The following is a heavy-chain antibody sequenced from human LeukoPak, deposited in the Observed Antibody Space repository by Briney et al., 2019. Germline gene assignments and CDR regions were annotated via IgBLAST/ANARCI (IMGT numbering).Heavy chain of an antibody. D-gene: IGHD6-13*01. Sequence: GGSLRLSCAASGFTFSSYWMHWVRQAPGKGLVWVSRINSDRSSTNYADSVKGRFTISRDNGKNTLYLQMNSLSVEETAVYYCARGSRSWPADYWGQGTLVTASS. CDR1: GFTFSSYW. CDR2: INSDRSST. V-gene: IGHV3-74*01. J-gene: IGHJ4*02. CDR3: ARGSRSWPADY.